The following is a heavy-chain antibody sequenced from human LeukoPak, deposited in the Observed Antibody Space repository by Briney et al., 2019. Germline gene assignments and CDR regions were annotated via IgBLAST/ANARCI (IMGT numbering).Heavy chain of an antibody. J-gene: IGHJ5*02. CDR1: GGSFSGYY. D-gene: IGHD2-2*02. CDR3: ARGAGDIVVVPAAIWFDP. V-gene: IGHV4-34*01. Sequence: SETLSLTCAVYGGSFSGYYWSWIRQPPGKGLEWIGEINHSGSTNYKPSLKSRVTISVDTSKTQLSLKLSSVTAADTAVYYCARGAGDIVVVPAAIWFDPWGQGTLVTVSS. CDR2: INHSGST.